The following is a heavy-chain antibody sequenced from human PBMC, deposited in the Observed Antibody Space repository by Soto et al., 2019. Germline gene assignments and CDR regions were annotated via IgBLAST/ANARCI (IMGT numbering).Heavy chain of an antibody. D-gene: IGHD2-2*01. CDR3: AKDFIPVVPAAKDYNWFDP. CDR1: GFTFSSYA. CDR2: ISGSGGST. V-gene: IGHV3-23*01. Sequence: GGSLRLSCAASGFTFSSYAMSWVRQAPGKGLEWVSAISGSGGSTYYADSVKGRFTISRDNSKNTLYLQMNSLRAEDTAVYYCAKDFIPVVPAAKDYNWFDPWGQGTLVTVSS. J-gene: IGHJ5*02.